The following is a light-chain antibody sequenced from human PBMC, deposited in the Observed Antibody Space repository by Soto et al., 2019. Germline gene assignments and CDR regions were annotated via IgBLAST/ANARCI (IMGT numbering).Light chain of an antibody. V-gene: IGKV1-5*03. CDR2: EAS. CDR1: QSTSTW. Sequence: DIRMTQSPSTLSASVGDRVTITCRASQSTSTWLAWYQQRPGKTPKLLISEASKLESGVPSRFSGSGSGTEFTLTISSLQPDDFATYYCQQYITYPYAFGQGTKVEIK. CDR3: QQYITYPYA. J-gene: IGKJ1*01.